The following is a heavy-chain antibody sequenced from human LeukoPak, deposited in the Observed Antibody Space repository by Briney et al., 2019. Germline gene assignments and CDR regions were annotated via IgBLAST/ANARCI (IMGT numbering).Heavy chain of an antibody. J-gene: IGHJ4*02. V-gene: IGHV4-34*01. CDR1: GGSFSGYY. CDR3: AGTGGGPSDY. CDR2: IDHSGST. D-gene: IGHD1-14*01. Sequence: PSETLSLTCAVYGGSFSGYYWSWIRQPPGKGLEWIGEIDHSGSTNYNPSLKSRVTISVDTSKNQFSLKLSSVTAADTAVYYCAGTGGGPSDYWGQGTLVTVSS.